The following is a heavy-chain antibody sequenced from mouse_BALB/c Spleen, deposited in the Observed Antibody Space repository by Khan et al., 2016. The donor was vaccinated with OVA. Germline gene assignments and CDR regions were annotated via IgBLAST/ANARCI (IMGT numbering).Heavy chain of an antibody. CDR3: ARQPYYHYYIMDY. D-gene: IGHD2-10*01. CDR2: IWSDGST. V-gene: IGHV2-6-1*01. Sequence: QMQLEESGPGLVAPSQSLSITCTISGFSLTNYGIHWVRQPPGKGLEWLVVIWSDGSTTYNSALKSRLSISKDNSKSQVFLKMNSLQTDDTAMYYCARQPYYHYYIMDYWGQGTSATVSS. J-gene: IGHJ4*01. CDR1: GFSLTNYG.